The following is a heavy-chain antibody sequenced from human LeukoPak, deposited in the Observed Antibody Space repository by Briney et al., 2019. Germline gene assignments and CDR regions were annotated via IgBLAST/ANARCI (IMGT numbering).Heavy chain of an antibody. Sequence: GGSLTLSCAASGISVSSNYMNWVRQAPGKGLEWVSVIYSGGSTYYADSVKGRFTISRDNSKNTLYLHMNSLRAEDTAVYYCARDMSPWETRNPDAFDIWGQGTMVTVSS. D-gene: IGHD1-14*01. V-gene: IGHV3-53*01. J-gene: IGHJ3*02. CDR1: GISVSSNY. CDR3: ARDMSPWETRNPDAFDI. CDR2: IYSGGST.